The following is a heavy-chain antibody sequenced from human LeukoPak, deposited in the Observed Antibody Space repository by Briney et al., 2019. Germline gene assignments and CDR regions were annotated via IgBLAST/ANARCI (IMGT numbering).Heavy chain of an antibody. Sequence: GGSLRLSCAASGFVFADYAMHWVRHAPGKGLEWVSLISWDGGSTYYADSVNGRFNISRDNSKNSLYLQVNSLRAEDTAFYYCAKSYVAYCGGDCPLGAFDFWGQGTMVSVSS. CDR2: ISWDGGST. CDR1: GFVFADYA. D-gene: IGHD2-21*02. V-gene: IGHV3-43D*03. J-gene: IGHJ3*01. CDR3: AKSYVAYCGGDCPLGAFDF.